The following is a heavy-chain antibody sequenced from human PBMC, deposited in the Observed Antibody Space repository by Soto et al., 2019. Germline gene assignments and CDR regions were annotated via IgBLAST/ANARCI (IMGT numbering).Heavy chain of an antibody. J-gene: IGHJ6*02. Sequence: SETLCLTCTVAGGSVRSGSCYWSWIRQPPGKGLEWIGYIYYSGSTNYNPSLKSRVTISVDTSKNQFSLKLSSMTAADTAVYYCASVTRTCISTSCYRYYYGMDVWGQGTTVTVSS. CDR3: ASVTRTCISTSCYRYYYGMDV. D-gene: IGHD2-2*02. CDR2: IYYSGST. CDR1: GGSVRSGSCY. V-gene: IGHV4-61*01.